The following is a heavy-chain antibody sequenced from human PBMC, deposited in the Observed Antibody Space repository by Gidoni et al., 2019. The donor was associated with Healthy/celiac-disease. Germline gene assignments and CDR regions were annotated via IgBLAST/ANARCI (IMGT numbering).Heavy chain of an antibody. J-gene: IGHJ6*02. V-gene: IGHV3-66*01. Sequence: EVQLVESGGGLVQPGGSLRLSCAASGFTVSSNYMTWVRQGPGKGLEWVSVIYSGGSTYYADPWKGRFTISRDNSKNTLYLQMNSLRAEDTAVYYCAREERRIAVAGTLGSLVYYYGMDVWGQGTTVTVSS. D-gene: IGHD6-19*01. CDR2: IYSGGST. CDR3: AREERRIAVAGTLGSLVYYYGMDV. CDR1: GFTVSSNY.